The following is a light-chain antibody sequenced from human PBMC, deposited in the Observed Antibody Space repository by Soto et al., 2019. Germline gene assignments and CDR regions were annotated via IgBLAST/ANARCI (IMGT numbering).Light chain of an antibody. J-gene: IGKJ4*01. CDR1: QTITT. CDR3: QQYGNLPLT. CDR2: RVS. Sequence: EIVLTQSPGTLSLSPGERATLSCRASQTITTFAWYQRKPGQAPRLLIYRVSSRATGVPDRFSGSGSGTDYTLTISRLEPEDFAVYYCQQYGNLPLTFGGGTKVDIK. V-gene: IGKV3-20*01.